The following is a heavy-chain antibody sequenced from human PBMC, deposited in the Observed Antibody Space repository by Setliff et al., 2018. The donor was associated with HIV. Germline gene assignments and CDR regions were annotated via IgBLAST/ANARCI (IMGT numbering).Heavy chain of an antibody. J-gene: IGHJ6*02. CDR2: ISSSSSTI. D-gene: IGHD3-22*01. V-gene: IGHV3-48*01. CDR3: ARGSMIAHYYYYGMDV. CDR1: GFSFSNYA. Sequence: PGGSLRLSCAASGFSFSNYAMTWVRQAPGKGLEWVSYISSSSSTIYYADSVKGRFTISRDNAKNSLYLQMNSLRAEDTAVYYCARGSMIAHYYYYGMDVWGRGTTVTVSS.